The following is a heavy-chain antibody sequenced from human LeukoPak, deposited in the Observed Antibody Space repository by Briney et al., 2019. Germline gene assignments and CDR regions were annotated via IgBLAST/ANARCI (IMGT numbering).Heavy chain of an antibody. Sequence: QPGGSLRLSCVASGFTFSNYAMSWVRQAPGKRLEWVSAVTGRGGSIYYADSVKGRFTISRDNSRYTLSLQMNSLRAEDTAIYYCAKWGDFDILTGYYVSDFWGQGTLVTVSS. CDR1: GFTFSNYA. CDR3: AKWGDFDILTGYYVSDF. V-gene: IGHV3-23*01. CDR2: VTGRGGSI. D-gene: IGHD3-9*01. J-gene: IGHJ4*02.